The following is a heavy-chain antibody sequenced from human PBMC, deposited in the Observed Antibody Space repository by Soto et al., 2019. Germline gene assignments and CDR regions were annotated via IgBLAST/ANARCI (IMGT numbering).Heavy chain of an antibody. J-gene: IGHJ6*02. V-gene: IGHV3-13*05. CDR2: IGAARDP. Sequence: GALRVSCATSVFTFINFDMHWVRQVPGKGLEWVSAIGAARDPYYLGSVKGRFTISRENAKDSVYLQMNDLRAGDSAVYYCARAYTGRLPRRADYYYAMDVWGQGTTVTVSS. CDR3: ARAYTGRLPRRADYYYAMDV. D-gene: IGHD2-2*02. CDR1: VFTFINFD.